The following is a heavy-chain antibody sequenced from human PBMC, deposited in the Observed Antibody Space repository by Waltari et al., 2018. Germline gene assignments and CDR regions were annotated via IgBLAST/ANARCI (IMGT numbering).Heavy chain of an antibody. CDR3: ARDLPGGSSGYSYGMDV. J-gene: IGHJ6*02. CDR1: GDSVSSNSAA. CDR2: TYYRAKWYN. V-gene: IGHV6-1*01. D-gene: IGHD3-22*01. Sequence: QVQLQQSGPGLVKPSQTLSLTCAISGDSVSSNSAAWNWIRQSPSRGLEWLGRTYYRAKWYNEYVVDVKSRITINPDTSKNQFSLQLNSVTPEDTAVYYCARDLPGGSSGYSYGMDVWGQGTTVTVSS.